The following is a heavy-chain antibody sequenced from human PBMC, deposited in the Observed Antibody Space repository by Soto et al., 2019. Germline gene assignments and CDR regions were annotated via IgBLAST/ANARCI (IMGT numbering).Heavy chain of an antibody. CDR2: VIPLFDTA. Sequence: QVQVVQSAAEVKKPGSSVKVSCKVSGGIFTNSAISSVLQAPGQGLEWLGGVIPLFDTAYYAQIFRGRLRISADGATTTAYMELSGLTSADTAVYFCATGGHNDGYNFYHGMDVWGQGTTVTVS. CDR3: ATGGHNDGYNFYHGMDV. D-gene: IGHD5-18*01. V-gene: IGHV1-69*01. J-gene: IGHJ6*02. CDR1: GGIFTNSA.